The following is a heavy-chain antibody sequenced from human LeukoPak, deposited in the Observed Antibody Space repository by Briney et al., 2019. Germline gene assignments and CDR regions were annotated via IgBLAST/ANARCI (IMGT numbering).Heavy chain of an antibody. CDR3: VKDRDWNDDDNAFDI. D-gene: IGHD1-1*01. V-gene: IGHV3-23*01. Sequence: GGSLRLSCAASGFTFSSYEMNWVRQAPGKGLEWVSAISGSGGSTYYADSVKGRFTISRDNFKYTLYLQMNSLRAEDTAVFYCVKDRDWNDDDNAFDIWGQGTMVTVSS. CDR2: ISGSGGST. J-gene: IGHJ3*02. CDR1: GFTFSSYE.